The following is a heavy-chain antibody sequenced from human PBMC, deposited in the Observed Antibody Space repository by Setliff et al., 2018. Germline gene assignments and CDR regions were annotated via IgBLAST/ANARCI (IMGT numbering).Heavy chain of an antibody. CDR1: GFTFSNYA. D-gene: IGHD3-10*01. CDR2: ISGSGSTT. V-gene: IGHV3-48*03. J-gene: IGHJ6*02. Sequence: GSLRLSCATSGFTFSNYAMTWVRQAPGKGLEWVSYISGSGSTTYYADSVRGRFTIYRDNAKSSLDLQMNSLRAEDTAVYYCARDGVFYAMDFWGQGTTVTVSS. CDR3: ARDGVFYAMDF.